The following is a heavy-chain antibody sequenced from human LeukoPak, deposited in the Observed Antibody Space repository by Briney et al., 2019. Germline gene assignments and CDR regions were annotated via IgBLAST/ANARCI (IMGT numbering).Heavy chain of an antibody. J-gene: IGHJ4*02. CDR2: ISSSSSTI. Sequence: GGSLRLSCAASGFTFSSYGMNWVRQAPGKGLEWVSYISSSSSTIYYADSVKGRFAISRDNAKNSLYLQMHSLRDEDTAVYYCARRDGYKSHFDYWGQGTLVTVSS. D-gene: IGHD5-24*01. CDR1: GFTFSSYG. CDR3: ARRDGYKSHFDY. V-gene: IGHV3-48*02.